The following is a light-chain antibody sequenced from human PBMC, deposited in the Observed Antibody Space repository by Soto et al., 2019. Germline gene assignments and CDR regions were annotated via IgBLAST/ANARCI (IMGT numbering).Light chain of an antibody. CDR3: SSYTSNNAVV. CDR1: SSDVGGYNY. V-gene: IGLV2-14*01. CDR2: DVS. J-gene: IGLJ3*02. Sequence: QSALTQPASVSGSPGQSITISCTGTSSDVGGYNYVSWYQQHPGKAPKLMIYDVSNRPSGVSNRFSGSKSGNTASLTISGLQDEDEADYYCSSYTSNNAVVFGGGTKLTVL.